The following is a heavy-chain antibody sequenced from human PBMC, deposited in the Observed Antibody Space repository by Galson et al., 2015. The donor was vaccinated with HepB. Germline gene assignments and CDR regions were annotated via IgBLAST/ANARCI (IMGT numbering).Heavy chain of an antibody. Sequence: SVKVSCKASGYTFTSYGISWVRQAPGQGLEWMGWISAYNGNTNYAQKLQGRVTMTTDTSTSTAYMELRSLRSDDTAVYYCAKVPEQDTAIDGFDYWGQGTLVTVSS. J-gene: IGHJ4*02. V-gene: IGHV1-18*01. CDR3: AKVPEQDTAIDGFDY. CDR1: GYTFTSYG. CDR2: ISAYNGNT. D-gene: IGHD5-18*01.